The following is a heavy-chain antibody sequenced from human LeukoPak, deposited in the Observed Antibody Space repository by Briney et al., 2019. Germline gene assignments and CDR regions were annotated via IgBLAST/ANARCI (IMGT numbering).Heavy chain of an antibody. CDR1: GYTFTGYY. J-gene: IGHJ4*02. CDR2: INPNNGGT. Sequence: GASVKVSCKASGYTFTGYYRHWVRQAPGQGLEWMGWINPNNGGTNYAQKFQGRVTMTRDTSISTAYMELSRLTSDDTAVYYCARGRGTTSSNFDYWGQGTLVTVSS. D-gene: IGHD2-2*01. CDR3: ARGRGTTSSNFDY. V-gene: IGHV1-2*02.